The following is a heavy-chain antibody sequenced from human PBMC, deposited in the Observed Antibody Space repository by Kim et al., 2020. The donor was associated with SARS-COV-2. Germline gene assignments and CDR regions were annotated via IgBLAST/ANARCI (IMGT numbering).Heavy chain of an antibody. CDR3: ARDPYCGGDCPYFDY. Sequence: GGSLRLSCAASGFTFSSYGMHWVRQAPGKGLEWVAVIWYDGSNKYYADSVKGRFTISRDNSKNTLYLQMNSLRAEDTAVYYCARDPYCGGDCPYFDYWGQGTLVTVSS. V-gene: IGHV3-33*01. CDR2: IWYDGSNK. D-gene: IGHD2-21*01. J-gene: IGHJ4*02. CDR1: GFTFSSYG.